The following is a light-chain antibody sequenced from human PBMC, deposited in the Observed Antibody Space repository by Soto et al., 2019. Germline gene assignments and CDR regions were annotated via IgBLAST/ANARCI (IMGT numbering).Light chain of an antibody. Sequence: EVVMTQSPATLSVSPGERVTLSCRASQSVRSNLAWYQQKPGQSPRLLIYGASTRATGIPARFSGSGSGADFTLTISSLEPEDFAVYYCQQRRNWQVTFGQGTRLEIK. CDR2: GAS. CDR3: QQRRNWQVT. V-gene: IGKV3-15*01. J-gene: IGKJ5*01. CDR1: QSVRSN.